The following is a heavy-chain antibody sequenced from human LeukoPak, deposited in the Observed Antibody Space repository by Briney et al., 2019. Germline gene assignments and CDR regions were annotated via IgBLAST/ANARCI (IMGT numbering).Heavy chain of an antibody. V-gene: IGHV1-18*01. CDR1: GYTFITYG. D-gene: IGHD5-18*01. J-gene: IGHJ4*02. CDR3: ARDKSRYNYGYNY. Sequence: ASVKVSCKASGYTFITYGINWVRQAPGQGLDWVGWISPYNGDTNYAQKFQGRVTVTTDTSTSTVYMELRSLRSDHTAVYYCARDKSRYNYGYNYWGQGTLVTVSS. CDR2: ISPYNGDT.